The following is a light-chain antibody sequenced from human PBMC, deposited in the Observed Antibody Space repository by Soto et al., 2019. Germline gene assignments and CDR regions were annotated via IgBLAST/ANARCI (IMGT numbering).Light chain of an antibody. CDR3: MQALQTRT. J-gene: IGKJ4*01. V-gene: IGKV2-28*01. CDR1: QSLLHSNGYNY. CDR2: LGS. Sequence: DIVMTQSPLSLPVTPGEPASISCRSGQSLLHSNGYNYLDWYLQKPGQSPQLLIYLGSNRASGVPDRFSGSGSGTDFTLKISRVEAEDVGVYYCMQALQTRTFGGGTKVEIK.